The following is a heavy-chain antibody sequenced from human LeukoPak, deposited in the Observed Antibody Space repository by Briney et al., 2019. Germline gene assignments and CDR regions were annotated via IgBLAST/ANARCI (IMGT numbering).Heavy chain of an antibody. D-gene: IGHD2-2*01. V-gene: IGHV1-18*01. CDR1: GYTFTSYG. J-gene: IGHJ6*02. CDR2: ISAYNGNT. CDR3: ARVDVVVPAAKDYYYYYGMDV. Sequence: ASVKVSCKASGYTFTSYGISWVRQAPGQGLEWMGWISAYNGNTNYAQKLQGRVTMTTDTSTSTAYMELRSLRSGDTAVYYCARVDVVVPAAKDYYYYYGMDVWGQGTTVTVSS.